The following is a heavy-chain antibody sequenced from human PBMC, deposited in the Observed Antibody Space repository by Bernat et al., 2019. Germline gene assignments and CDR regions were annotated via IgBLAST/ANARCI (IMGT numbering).Heavy chain of an antibody. D-gene: IGHD6-19*01. Sequence: VQLVESGGGVVQPGGSLRLSCAASGFTFSSYAMSWVRQAPGKGLEWVSAISGSGGSTYYADSVKGRFTISRDNSKNTLYLQMNSLRAEDTAVYYCAKEERSYSSGWHDYFDYWGQGTLVTVSS. CDR3: AKEERSYSSGWHDYFDY. V-gene: IGHV3-23*04. CDR1: GFTFSSYA. CDR2: ISGSGGST. J-gene: IGHJ4*02.